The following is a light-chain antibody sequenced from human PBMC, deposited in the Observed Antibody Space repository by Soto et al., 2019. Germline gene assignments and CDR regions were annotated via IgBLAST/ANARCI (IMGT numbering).Light chain of an antibody. Sequence: QSAMTQPRSVSGSPGQSVTISCAGTSSDVGAYNWVSWYQQHPGKVPKLIIYDVSRRPSGVPDRFSGSKSGNTASLTISGLHADAETDYYCCSYAGSYTFVFGGGTKLTVL. CDR2: DVS. CDR3: CSYAGSYTFV. V-gene: IGLV2-11*01. CDR1: SSDVGAYNW. J-gene: IGLJ3*02.